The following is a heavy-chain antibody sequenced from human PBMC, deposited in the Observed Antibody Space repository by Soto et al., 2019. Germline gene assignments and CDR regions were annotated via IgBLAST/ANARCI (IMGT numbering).Heavy chain of an antibody. CDR2: ISAYNGNT. V-gene: IGHV1-18*01. CDR1: GYTFTSYG. J-gene: IGHJ5*02. D-gene: IGHD3-22*01. CDR3: ARDYYDSSGYSNWFDP. Sequence: ASVKVSCKASGYTFTSYGISWVRQAPGQGLEWMGWISAYNGNTNYAQKLQGRVTMTTDTSTSTAYMELRSPRSDDTAAYYCARDYYDSSGYSNWFDPWGQGTLVTVSS.